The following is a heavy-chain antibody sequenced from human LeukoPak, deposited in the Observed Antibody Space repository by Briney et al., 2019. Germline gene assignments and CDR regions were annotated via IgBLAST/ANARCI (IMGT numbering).Heavy chain of an antibody. CDR3: ARDQDGYSGYDSALFDY. D-gene: IGHD5-12*01. CDR2: INPSGGST. J-gene: IGHJ4*02. Sequence: ASVKVSCKASGYTFTSYYMHWVRQAPGQGLEWMGIINPSGGSTSYAQKFQGRVTMTRDTSTSTVYMELSSLRSGDTAVYYCARDQDGYSGYDSALFDYWGQGTLVTVSS. V-gene: IGHV1-46*01. CDR1: GYTFTSYY.